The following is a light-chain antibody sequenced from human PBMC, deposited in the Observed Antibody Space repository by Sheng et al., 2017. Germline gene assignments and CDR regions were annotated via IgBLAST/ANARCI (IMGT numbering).Light chain of an antibody. V-gene: IGKV3-11*01. CDR3: QQRSIWPPIT. CDR2: DAS. CDR1: QNVSHY. Sequence: EVVLTQSPATLSLSPGERATLSCRASQNVSHYLAWYQQKPGQAPRLLIFDASNRATGIAARFSGSGSGTDFTLTISKLEPEDFALYYCQQRSIWPPITFGPGTRLELK. J-gene: IGKJ5*01.